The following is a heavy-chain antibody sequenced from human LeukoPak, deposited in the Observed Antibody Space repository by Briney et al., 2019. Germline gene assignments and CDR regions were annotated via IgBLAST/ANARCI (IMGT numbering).Heavy chain of an antibody. D-gene: IGHD5-12*01. CDR3: ASHGATILNWFDP. CDR1: GGSISSSSYY. V-gene: IGHV4-39*07. CDR2: IYYSGST. Sequence: PSETLSLTCTVSGGSISSSSYYWGWIRQPPGKGLEWIGSIYYSGSTYYNPSLKSRVTISVDTSKNQFSLKLSSVTAADTAVYYCASHGATILNWFDPWGQGTLVTVSS. J-gene: IGHJ5*02.